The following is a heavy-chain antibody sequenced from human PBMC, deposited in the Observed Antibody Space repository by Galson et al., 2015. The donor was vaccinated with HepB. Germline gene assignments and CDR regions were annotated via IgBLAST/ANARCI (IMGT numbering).Heavy chain of an antibody. V-gene: IGHV3-7*03. CDR1: GFTFSSYW. CDR3: ARDLSATHYRVVVISPLGY. CDR2: IKQDGSEK. Sequence: SLRLSCAASGFTFSSYWMSWVRQAPGKGLEWVANIKQDGSEKYYVDSVKGRFTISRDNAKNSLYLQMNSLRAEDTAVYYCARDLSATHYRVVVISPLGYWGQGTLVTVSS. D-gene: IGHD3-22*01. J-gene: IGHJ4*02.